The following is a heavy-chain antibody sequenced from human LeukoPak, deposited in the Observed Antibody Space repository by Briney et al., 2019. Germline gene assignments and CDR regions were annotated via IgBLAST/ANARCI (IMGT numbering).Heavy chain of an antibody. V-gene: IGHV3-23*01. CDR1: GFTFSSYA. D-gene: IGHD3-10*01. Sequence: GGSLRLSCAASGFTFSSYAMSWVRQAPGKGLEWVSAISGSGGSTYYADPVKGRFTISRDNSKNTLYLQMNSLRAEDTAVYYCAKVDGSGSYYSRPFDYWGQGTLVTVSS. CDR2: ISGSGGST. CDR3: AKVDGSGSYYSRPFDY. J-gene: IGHJ4*02.